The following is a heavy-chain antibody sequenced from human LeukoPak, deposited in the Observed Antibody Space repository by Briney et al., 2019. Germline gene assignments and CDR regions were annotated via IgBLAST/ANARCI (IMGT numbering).Heavy chain of an antibody. D-gene: IGHD3-3*01. CDR2: IKQDGSEK. CDR1: GFTFSSYW. Sequence: PGGSLRLSCAASGFTFSSYWMSWVRQAPGKGLEGVANIKQDGSEKYYVDSVKGRFTISRDNAKNSLYLQMNSLRAEDTAVYYCARGGYDFWSGYYRIGPYYFDYWGQGTLVTVSS. V-gene: IGHV3-7*01. J-gene: IGHJ4*02. CDR3: ARGGYDFWSGYYRIGPYYFDY.